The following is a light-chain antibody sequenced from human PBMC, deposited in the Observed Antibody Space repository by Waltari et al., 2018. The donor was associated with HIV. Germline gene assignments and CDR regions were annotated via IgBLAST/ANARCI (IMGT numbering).Light chain of an antibody. J-gene: IGKJ3*01. Sequence: DIQMTQSPSSLSASVGDRVTITCQASQDISIYLNWYQQKPGKAPKLLIYGASDLETGVPSRFSGSGYGTEFTFTISSLQPADIATYYCQQYDDVPVTFGPGTKVEIK. CDR3: QQYDDVPVT. V-gene: IGKV1-33*01. CDR2: GAS. CDR1: QDISIY.